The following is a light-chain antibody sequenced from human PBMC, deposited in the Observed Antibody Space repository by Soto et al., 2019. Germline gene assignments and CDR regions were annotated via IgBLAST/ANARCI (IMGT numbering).Light chain of an antibody. CDR2: DVT. Sequence: QSALTQPPSASGSPGQSVTISCTGTSSDVGGYNYVSWYQQHPGKAPKLMIYDVTKRPSGVPDRFSGSKSGNTASLTVAGLQTDDEADYFCSSYAGSHKLVFGGGTKLTVL. CDR1: SSDVGGYNY. V-gene: IGLV2-8*01. J-gene: IGLJ2*01. CDR3: SSYAGSHKLV.